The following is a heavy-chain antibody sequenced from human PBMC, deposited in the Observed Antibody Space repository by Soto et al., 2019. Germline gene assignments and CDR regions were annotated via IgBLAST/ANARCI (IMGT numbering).Heavy chain of an antibody. CDR2: IYHSGTT. CDR1: GGSTSSSDW. D-gene: IGHD6-13*01. V-gene: IGHV4-4*02. CDR3: AVPGAGDFDY. J-gene: IGHJ4*02. Sequence: SETLSLTCAVSGGSTSSSDWWTWVRQPPGKGLEWIGEIYHSGTTNYNPSLKSRVTISIDKSKNQFLLKLSSVTAADTAVYYCAVPGAGDFDYWGQGALVTVSS.